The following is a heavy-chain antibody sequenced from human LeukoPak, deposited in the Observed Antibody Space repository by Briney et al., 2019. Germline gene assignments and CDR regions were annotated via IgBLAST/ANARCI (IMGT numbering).Heavy chain of an antibody. V-gene: IGHV3-30*03. CDR3: LVGRYCSDGSCSKYFQH. J-gene: IGHJ1*01. CDR1: GFTFSSYG. Sequence: GRSLRLSCAASGFTFSSYGMHWVRQAPGKGLEWVAVISYDGSNKYYADSVKGRFTISRDNSKNTLYLQMNSLRAEDTAVYYCLVGRYCSDGSCSKYFQHWGQGTLVSVSS. D-gene: IGHD2-15*01. CDR2: ISYDGSNK.